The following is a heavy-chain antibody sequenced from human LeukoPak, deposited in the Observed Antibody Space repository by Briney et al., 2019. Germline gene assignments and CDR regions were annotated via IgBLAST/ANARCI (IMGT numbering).Heavy chain of an antibody. J-gene: IGHJ4*02. Sequence: GGSLRLSCAASGFTLRNYWMSWVRQAPGKGLEWVANIKQDGSAEYYVDSVKGRFTISRDNAKNSLYLQMNSLRAEGTAVYYCATWDGNGYYFDYWGQGALVTVSS. D-gene: IGHD5-24*01. V-gene: IGHV3-7*01. CDR1: GFTLRNYW. CDR3: ATWDGNGYYFDY. CDR2: IKQDGSAE.